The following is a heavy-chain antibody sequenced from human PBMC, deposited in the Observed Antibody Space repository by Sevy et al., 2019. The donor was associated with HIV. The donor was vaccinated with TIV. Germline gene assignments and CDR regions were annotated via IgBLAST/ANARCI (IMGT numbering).Heavy chain of an antibody. V-gene: IGHV1-2*02. CDR1: GYTFTGYY. D-gene: IGHD5-12*01. CDR3: AGATPSQFYYYGMDV. J-gene: IGHJ6*02. Sequence: ASVKVSCKASGYTFTGYYMHWVRQAPGQGLEWMGWINPNSGGTNYAQKFQGRVTMTRDTSISTAYMELSRLRSDDTAVYYCAGATPSQFYYYGMDVWGQGTTVTVSS. CDR2: INPNSGGT.